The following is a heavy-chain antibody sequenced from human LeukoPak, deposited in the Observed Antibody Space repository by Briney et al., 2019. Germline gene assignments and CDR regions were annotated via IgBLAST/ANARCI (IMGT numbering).Heavy chain of an antibody. CDR2: IYSGGST. CDR3: ARAGRDDDSGVFDY. V-gene: IGHV3-66*01. CDR1: GFTVRTNY. J-gene: IGHJ4*02. Sequence: GGSLRLSCAASGFTVRTNYMTWVRQAPGKGLEWVSVIYSGGSTYYADSVKGRFTISRDNSKNTLYLQMKSLRAEDTGVYYCARAGRDDDSGVFDYWGQGTLVTVSS. D-gene: IGHD5-24*01.